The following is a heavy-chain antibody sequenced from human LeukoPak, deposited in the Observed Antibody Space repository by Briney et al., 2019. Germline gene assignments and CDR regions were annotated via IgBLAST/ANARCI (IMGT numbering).Heavy chain of an antibody. J-gene: IGHJ3*02. V-gene: IGHV4-59*01. D-gene: IGHD3-9*01. CDR3: ASAKVAYYDILTGYAHSAFDI. CDR1: GGSISSYY. Sequence: SETLSLTCTVSGGSISSYYWSWIRQPPGKGLEWIGYIYYSGSTNYNPSLKSRVTISVDTSKNQFSLKLSSVTAADTAVYYCASAKVAYYDILTGYAHSAFDIWGQGTMVTVSS. CDR2: IYYSGST.